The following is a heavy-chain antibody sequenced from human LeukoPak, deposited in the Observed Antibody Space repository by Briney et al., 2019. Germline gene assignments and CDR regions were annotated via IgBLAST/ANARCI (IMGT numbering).Heavy chain of an antibody. Sequence: PSETLSLTCAVYGGSFSGYYWSWIRQPPGKGLEWIGEINHSGSNNYNPSLKSRVTISVDTSKNQFSLKLSSVTAADTAVYYCARMGGTGINGTKDKNDYWGQGTLVTVSS. V-gene: IGHV4-34*01. D-gene: IGHD1-7*01. J-gene: IGHJ4*02. CDR1: GGSFSGYY. CDR2: INHSGSN. CDR3: ARMGGTGINGTKDKNDY.